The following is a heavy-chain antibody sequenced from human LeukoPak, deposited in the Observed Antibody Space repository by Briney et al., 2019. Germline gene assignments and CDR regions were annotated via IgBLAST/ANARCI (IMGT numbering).Heavy chain of an antibody. J-gene: IGHJ3*02. CDR1: GFTFDDYA. V-gene: IGHV3-9*03. CDR2: ISWNSGSI. CDR3: AKASKDSSGYSNDAFDI. D-gene: IGHD3-22*01. Sequence: GRSLRLSCAASGFTFDDYAMHWVRQAPGKGLEGVSGISWNSGSIGYADSVKGRFTISRDNAKNSLSLQMNSLRAEDMALYYCAKASKDSSGYSNDAFDIWGQGTMVTVSS.